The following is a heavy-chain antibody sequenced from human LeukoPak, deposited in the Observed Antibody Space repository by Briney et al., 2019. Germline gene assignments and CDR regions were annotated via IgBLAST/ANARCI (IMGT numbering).Heavy chain of an antibody. CDR3: AKVRGGGYSYRYPHY. CDR2: ISSSGSNI. Sequence: GGSLRLSCAASGFTFSDYYMSWIRQAPGKGLEWVSYISSSGSNIYYADSGKGRFTISRDNAKNSLYLQMNRLRAEDTAMYYCAKVRGGGYSYRYPHYWGQGTLVTVSS. CDR1: GFTFSDYY. J-gene: IGHJ4*02. D-gene: IGHD5-18*01. V-gene: IGHV3-11*04.